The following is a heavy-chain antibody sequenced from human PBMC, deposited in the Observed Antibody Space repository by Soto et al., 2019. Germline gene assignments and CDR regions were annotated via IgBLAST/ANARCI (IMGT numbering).Heavy chain of an antibody. V-gene: IGHV3-23*01. CDR3: AKTLLSTSWYGLLDY. J-gene: IGHJ4*02. D-gene: IGHD6-13*01. Sequence: EVQLLESGGGLVQPGGSLRLSCATSEFTFSSYAMSWVRQAPGKGLEWVSTISGSGGRTYYADSVKGRFTISRDNSRNTLHLQMNSLRVEDTALYYCAKTLLSTSWYGLLDYVSQGTLVTVSS. CDR2: ISGSGGRT. CDR1: EFTFSSYA.